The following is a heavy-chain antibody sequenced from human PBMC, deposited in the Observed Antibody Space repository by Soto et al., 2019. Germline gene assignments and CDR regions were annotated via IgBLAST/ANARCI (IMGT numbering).Heavy chain of an antibody. CDR3: ARVRSRGYNVLDAFDI. D-gene: IGHD5-12*01. CDR1: GFTFSSYW. V-gene: IGHV3-74*01. J-gene: IGHJ3*02. Sequence: GGSLRLSCAASGFTFSSYWMHWVRQAPGKGLVWVSRINSDGSSTSYADSVKGRFTISRDNAKNSLYLQMNSLRAEDTAMFFCARVRSRGYNVLDAFDIWGQGTMVTVSS. CDR2: INSDGSST.